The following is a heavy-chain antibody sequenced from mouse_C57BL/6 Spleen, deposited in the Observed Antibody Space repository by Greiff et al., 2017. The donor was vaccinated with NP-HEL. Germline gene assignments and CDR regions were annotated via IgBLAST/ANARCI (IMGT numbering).Heavy chain of an antibody. V-gene: IGHV1-64*01. Sequence: QVQLQQPGAELVKPGASVKLSCKASGYTFTSYWMHWVKQRPGQGLEWIGMIHPNSGSTNYNEKFKSKATLTVDKSSSTAYMQLSSLTSEDPAVYYCARITTVVAKDYAMDYWGQGTSVTVSS. D-gene: IGHD1-1*01. CDR1: GYTFTSYW. J-gene: IGHJ4*01. CDR2: IHPNSGST. CDR3: ARITTVVAKDYAMDY.